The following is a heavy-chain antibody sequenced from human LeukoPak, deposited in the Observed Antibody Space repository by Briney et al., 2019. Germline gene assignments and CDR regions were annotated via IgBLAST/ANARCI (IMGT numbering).Heavy chain of an antibody. CDR1: GFTFSSYW. CDR3: AKTLDFVVVLAPFVY. Sequence: GGSLRLSCAASGFTFSSYWMHWVRQAPGKGLVWVSRINSDGSSTSYADSVKGRFTISRDNAKNTLYLQMNSLRAEDTALYYCAKTLDFVVVLAPFVYWGQGTLVTVSS. J-gene: IGHJ4*02. D-gene: IGHD2-15*01. V-gene: IGHV3-74*01. CDR2: INSDGSST.